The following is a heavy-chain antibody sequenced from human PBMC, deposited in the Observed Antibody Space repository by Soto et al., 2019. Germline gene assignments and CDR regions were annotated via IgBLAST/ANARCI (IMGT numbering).Heavy chain of an antibody. J-gene: IGHJ3*02. V-gene: IGHV3-23*01. D-gene: IGHD6-25*01. Sequence: EVQLLESGGGLVHPGGSLRLSCAASGFTFSSYAMSWVRQAPGKGLEWVSAISGSGGSTYYADSVKGRFTISRDNSKNTLYLQMNSLRAEDTAVYYCAKDPAGAVRRDDGFDIWGQGTMVTVSS. CDR2: ISGSGGST. CDR3: AKDPAGAVRRDDGFDI. CDR1: GFTFSSYA.